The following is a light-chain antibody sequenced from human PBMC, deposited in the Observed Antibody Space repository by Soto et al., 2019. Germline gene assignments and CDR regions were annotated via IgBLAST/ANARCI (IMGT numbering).Light chain of an antibody. CDR1: SSDFGAYNY. CDR2: DVS. Sequence: QSALTQPASVSGSPGQSIAISCTGTSSDFGAYNYVSWFQQHPGKAPKLMIYDVSNRPSGVSNRFSGSKSGNTASLTISGLQAEDEADYYCTSYSSSSTLYVFGTGTKVTVL. V-gene: IGLV2-14*01. J-gene: IGLJ1*01. CDR3: TSYSSSSTLYV.